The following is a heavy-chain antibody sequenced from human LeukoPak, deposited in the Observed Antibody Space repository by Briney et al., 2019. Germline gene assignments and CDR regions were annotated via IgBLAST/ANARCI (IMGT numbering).Heavy chain of an antibody. CDR2: MYFNSGAT. CDR1: GFMFTGYY. V-gene: IGHV1-2*02. J-gene: IGHJ3*02. CDR3: AREGSSGQDWYAFDI. Sequence: ASVKVSCKTSGFMFTGYYVQWARQAPGQGPEWVGWMYFNSGATRFAPKFQGRVTMTRDTSISTAYMEFSSLRSDDTAMYYCAREGSSGQDWYAFDIWGQGTMLTVSS. D-gene: IGHD5-12*01.